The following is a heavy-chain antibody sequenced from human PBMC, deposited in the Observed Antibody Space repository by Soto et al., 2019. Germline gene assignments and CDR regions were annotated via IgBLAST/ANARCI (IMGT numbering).Heavy chain of an antibody. CDR2: IYPGDSDT. CDR1: GYRFTSYW. J-gene: IGHJ5*02. D-gene: IGHD2-15*01. V-gene: IGHV5-51*01. Sequence: EVQLVQSGAELKKPGESLKISCKGSGYRFTSYWIGWVRQMPGKGLEWMGIIYPGDSDTRYSPSFQGQVTISADKSISTAYLQWSSLKASDTAMYYCARDDCSATTCYSENWFDPWGQGTLVTVSS. CDR3: ARDDCSATTCYSENWFDP.